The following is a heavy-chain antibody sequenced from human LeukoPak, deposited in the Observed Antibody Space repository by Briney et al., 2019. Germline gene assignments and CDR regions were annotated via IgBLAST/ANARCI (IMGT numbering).Heavy chain of an antibody. V-gene: IGHV4-30-4*01. CDR1: GYSLNSGNYY. CDR3: GSRLAGTGDFDF. D-gene: IGHD2-21*01. J-gene: IGHJ4*02. Sequence: TLSLTCTVSGYSLNSGNYYWSWIRQPPGKGLEWIGYIYYSGLAYYNPSLKSRLTISIDTSKNQFTLKLDSVTAADTAVYYCGSRLAGTGDFDFWGQGSLVTVSS. CDR2: IYYSGLA.